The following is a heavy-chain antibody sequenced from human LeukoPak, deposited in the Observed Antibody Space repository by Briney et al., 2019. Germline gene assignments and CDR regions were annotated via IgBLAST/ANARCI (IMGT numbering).Heavy chain of an antibody. V-gene: IGHV4-39*01. CDR2: IYQSGSGSS. D-gene: IGHD3-3*01. CDR1: GGSSISSNYY. Sequence: SETLSLTCSVSGGSSISSNYYWGWIREPPGKGLEWIGSIYQSGSGSSYYSPSLKLRVTISGDTSKNQFFLRLSSVTAADTAVYYCASTLRFLPYRRFDYWGQGTLVTVPS. CDR3: ASTLRFLPYRRFDY. J-gene: IGHJ4*02.